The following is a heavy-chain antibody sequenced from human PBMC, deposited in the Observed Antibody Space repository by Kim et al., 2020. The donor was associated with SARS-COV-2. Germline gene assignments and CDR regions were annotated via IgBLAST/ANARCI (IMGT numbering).Heavy chain of an antibody. D-gene: IGHD2-2*02. CDR1: GFTFSSYA. CDR2: ISYDGSNK. V-gene: IGHV3-30-3*01. J-gene: IGHJ4*02. CDR3: ARASVPAAISYFDY. Sequence: GGSLRLSCAASGFTFSSYAMHWVRQAPGKGLEWVAVISYDGSNKYYADSVKGRFTISRDNSKNTLYLQMNSLRAEDTAVYYCARASVPAAISYFDYWGQG.